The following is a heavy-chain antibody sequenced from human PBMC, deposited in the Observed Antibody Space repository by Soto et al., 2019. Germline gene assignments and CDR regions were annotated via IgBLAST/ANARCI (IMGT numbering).Heavy chain of an antibody. CDR1: GFTFSSYA. V-gene: IGHV3-30-3*01. CDR3: ARGRAHVLRFLEWLSF. CDR2: ISYDGSNK. Sequence: PGGSLRLSCAASGFTFSSYAMHWVRQAPGKGLEWVAVISYDGSNKYYADSVKGRFTISRDNSKNTLYLQMNSLRAEDTAVYYCARGRAHVLRFLEWLSFWGQGTLVTVSS. D-gene: IGHD3-3*01. J-gene: IGHJ4*02.